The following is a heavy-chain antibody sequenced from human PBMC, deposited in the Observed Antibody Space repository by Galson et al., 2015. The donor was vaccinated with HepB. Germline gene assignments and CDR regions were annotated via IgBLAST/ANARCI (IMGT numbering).Heavy chain of an antibody. CDR1: GDSISNDRW. V-gene: IGHV4-4*02. J-gene: IGHJ4*02. Sequence: ETLSLTCAVSGDSISNDRWWSWVRQPPGEGLEWIGEAYHSGGTNYRPSLKSRVTISVDKSKNQFSLKSTSVTAADTAVYYCARAKEGRGYFDYWGQGTLVTVSS. D-gene: IGHD3-10*01. CDR2: AYHSGGT. CDR3: ARAKEGRGYFDY.